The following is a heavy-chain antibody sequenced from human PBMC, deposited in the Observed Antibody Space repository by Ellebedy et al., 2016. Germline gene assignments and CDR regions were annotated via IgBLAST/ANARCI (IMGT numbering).Heavy chain of an antibody. Sequence: SETLSLTXAVSGGSISSSNWWSWVRPPPGKGLEWIGEIYHSGSTNYNPSLKSRVTISVDKSKNQFSLKLSSVTAADTAVYYCARRIWFGDSNWFDPWGQGTLVTVSS. CDR2: IYHSGST. CDR3: ARRIWFGDSNWFDP. D-gene: IGHD3-10*01. V-gene: IGHV4-4*02. CDR1: GGSISSSNW. J-gene: IGHJ5*02.